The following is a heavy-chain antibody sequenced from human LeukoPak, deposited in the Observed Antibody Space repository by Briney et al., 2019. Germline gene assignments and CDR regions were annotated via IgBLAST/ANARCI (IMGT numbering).Heavy chain of an antibody. V-gene: IGHV3-23*01. J-gene: IGHJ4*02. CDR3: AKWATYYYDSSGYSPHYFDY. D-gene: IGHD3-22*01. CDR2: ISGSGGST. Sequence: PGGSLRLSCAASGFTFSSYAMSWVHQAPGKGLEWVSAISGSGGSTYYADSVKGRFTISRDNSKNTLYLQMNSLRAEDTAVYYCAKWATYYYDSSGYSPHYFDYWGQGTLVTVSS. CDR1: GFTFSSYA.